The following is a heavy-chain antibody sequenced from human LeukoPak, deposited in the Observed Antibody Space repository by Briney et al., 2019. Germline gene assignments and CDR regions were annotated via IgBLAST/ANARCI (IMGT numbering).Heavy chain of an antibody. Sequence: SETLSLTCAVYGGSFSGYYWSWIRQPPGKGLEWIGYIYYSGSTNYNPSLKSRVTISVDTSKNQFSLKLSSVTAADTAVYYCARAGSSGYYYYYYMDVWGKGTTVTVSS. J-gene: IGHJ6*03. V-gene: IGHV4-59*01. CDR2: IYYSGST. D-gene: IGHD3-22*01. CDR1: GGSFSGYY. CDR3: ARAGSSGYYYYYYMDV.